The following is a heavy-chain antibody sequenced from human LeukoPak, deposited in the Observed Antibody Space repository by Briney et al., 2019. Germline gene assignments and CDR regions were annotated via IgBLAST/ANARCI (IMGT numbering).Heavy chain of an antibody. Sequence: PGGSLRLSCAASGFTFSSYGMHWVRQAPGKGLEWVAVIWYDGSNKYYADSVKGRFTISRDNSKNTLYLQMNSLRAEDTAVYYCARVGVVVPAAMDYWGRGTLVTVSS. D-gene: IGHD2-2*01. CDR3: ARVGVVVPAAMDY. CDR2: IWYDGSNK. CDR1: GFTFSSYG. V-gene: IGHV3-33*01. J-gene: IGHJ4*02.